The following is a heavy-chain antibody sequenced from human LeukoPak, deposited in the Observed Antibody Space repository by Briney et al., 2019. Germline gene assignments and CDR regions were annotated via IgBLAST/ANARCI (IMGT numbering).Heavy chain of an antibody. Sequence: SETLSLTCAVYGGSFSGYYCSWIRQPPGKGLEWIGEINHSGSTNYNPSLKSRVTISVDTSKNQFSLKLSSVTAADTAVYYCAREGLSSGWYCDAFDIWGQGTMVTVSS. V-gene: IGHV4-34*01. J-gene: IGHJ3*02. CDR1: GGSFSGYY. CDR3: AREGLSSGWYCDAFDI. D-gene: IGHD6-19*01. CDR2: INHSGST.